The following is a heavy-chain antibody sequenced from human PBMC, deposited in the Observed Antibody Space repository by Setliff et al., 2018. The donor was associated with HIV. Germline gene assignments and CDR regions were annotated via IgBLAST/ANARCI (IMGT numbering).Heavy chain of an antibody. CDR2: IYHTGST. V-gene: IGHV4-4*02. D-gene: IGHD6-19*01. CDR1: GGSISSFNW. CDR3: ARVLSNGWSGGVDY. Sequence: PSETLSLTCDVSGGSISSFNWWSWVRQSPGKGLEWIGEIYHTGSTNYSPSLKSRVTISVDTSKNQFSLKLYSVTAADTAVYYCARVLSNGWSGGVDYWGQGTLVTVSS. J-gene: IGHJ4*02.